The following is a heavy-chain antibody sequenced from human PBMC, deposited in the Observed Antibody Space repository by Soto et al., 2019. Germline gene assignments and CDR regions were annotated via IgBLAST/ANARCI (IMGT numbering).Heavy chain of an antibody. Sequence: GGSLRLSCSASGFIFSNYAMHWVRQAPGKGLEYVSAIDHNGANIYYADSVKGRFTISRDDSRNTLNLQMSSLRAEDTAVYFCGRVVEGATRHTDFDSWGQGTLVTVSS. CDR1: GFIFSNYA. V-gene: IGHV3-64D*06. CDR2: IDHNGANI. CDR3: GRVVEGATRHTDFDS. D-gene: IGHD2-21*01. J-gene: IGHJ5*01.